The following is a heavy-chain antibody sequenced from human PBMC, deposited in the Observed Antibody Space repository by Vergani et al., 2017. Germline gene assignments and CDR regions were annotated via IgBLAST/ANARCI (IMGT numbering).Heavy chain of an antibody. Sequence: QVQLVQSGAEVKKPGASVKVSCKASGYTFTSYYMHWVRQAPGQGLEWMGIINPSGGSTSYGQKFQGRVTMTRDTSTSTVYMELSSLGSEDTAVYYCAGWIAAAHTWYFDLWGRGTLVTVSS. J-gene: IGHJ2*01. CDR1: GYTFTSYY. D-gene: IGHD6-13*01. CDR2: INPSGGST. CDR3: AGWIAAAHTWYFDL. V-gene: IGHV1-46*01.